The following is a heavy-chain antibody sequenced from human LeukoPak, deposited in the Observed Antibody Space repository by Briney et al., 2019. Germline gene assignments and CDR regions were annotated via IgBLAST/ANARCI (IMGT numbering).Heavy chain of an antibody. J-gene: IGHJ4*01. V-gene: IGHV4-39*02. CDR3: AREGVGVTTGLFDY. CDR2: IYYSGST. Sequence: SETLSLTCTVSGGSISSSNYYWGWIRQPPGKGLEWIGTIYYSGSTYYNPSLKRRVTISVDTSKNQFSLKLSSVPAADTAVYYCAREGVGVTTGLFDYWGQGTLVTVSS. CDR1: GGSISSSNYY. D-gene: IGHD1-26*01.